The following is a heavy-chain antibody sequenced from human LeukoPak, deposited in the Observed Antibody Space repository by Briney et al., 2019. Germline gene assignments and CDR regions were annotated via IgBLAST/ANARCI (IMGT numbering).Heavy chain of an antibody. J-gene: IGHJ4*02. CDR3: AKRSGSLHYYEY. D-gene: IGHD1-26*01. V-gene: IGHV3-23*01. CDR1: GFTFSSYA. Sequence: GGSLRLSCAASGFTFSSYAMRWVRQAPGKGLEWVSTISAGGATFYADSVRGRFTISRDNSKNTLYLQMNSPRAEDTAVYYCAKRSGSLHYYEYWGQGTLVTVS. CDR2: ISAGGAT.